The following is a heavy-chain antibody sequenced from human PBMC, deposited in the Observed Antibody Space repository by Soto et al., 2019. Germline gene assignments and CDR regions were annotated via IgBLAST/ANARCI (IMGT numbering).Heavy chain of an antibody. CDR2: IYHSGTT. D-gene: IGHD3-3*01. CDR1: GDSISSGYY. J-gene: IGHJ4*02. CDR3: ARAHDFWGGRQQPIDS. Sequence: SETLSLTCAVSGDSISSGYYWAWIRQPPGKGLEWIGSIYHSGTTYYNPSLKSRVTISVDTSKNQFSLKLSSVTAADTAVYYCARAHDFWGGRQQPIDSWGQGTLVTVSS. V-gene: IGHV4-38-2*01.